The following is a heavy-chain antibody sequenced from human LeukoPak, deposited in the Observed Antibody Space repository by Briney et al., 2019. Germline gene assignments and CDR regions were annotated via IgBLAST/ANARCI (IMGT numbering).Heavy chain of an antibody. V-gene: IGHV3-43*01. J-gene: IGHJ6*03. CDR1: GFNFGEYT. CDR3: AKPSTNYYYFYHMDV. CDR2: ITWDGVKT. Sequence: GGSLILSCAASGFNFGEYTMPWVRQAPGKGLEWLSLITWDGVKTQYADSVKGRFIISRDNSKNSLYLLLDSPRTEDTALYYCAKPSTNYYYFYHMDVWGKGTTVTVSS.